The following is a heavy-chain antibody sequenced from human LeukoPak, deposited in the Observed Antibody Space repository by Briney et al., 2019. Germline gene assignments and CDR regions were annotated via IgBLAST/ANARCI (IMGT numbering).Heavy chain of an antibody. J-gene: IGHJ5*02. D-gene: IGHD6-13*01. CDR3: ARGTAAVNWFDP. CDR1: GFTFSSYE. CDR2: ISSSGSTI. Sequence: GGSLRLSCAASGFTFSSYEMNWVRQAPGKGLEWVSYISSSGSTIYYADSVKGRFTISRDNAKNSLYLQMNSLRAEDTAVYYCARGTAAVNWFDPWGQGTLATVSS. V-gene: IGHV3-48*03.